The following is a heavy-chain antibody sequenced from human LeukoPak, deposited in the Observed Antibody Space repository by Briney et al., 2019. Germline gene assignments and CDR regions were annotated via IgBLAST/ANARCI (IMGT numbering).Heavy chain of an antibody. D-gene: IGHD5-18*01. V-gene: IGHV4-34*01. CDR1: GGSFSGYY. CDR2: INHSGST. J-gene: IGHJ6*02. CDR3: AGVRYSYGYYYYYGMDV. Sequence: SETLSLTCAVYGGSFSGYYCSWIRQPPGKGLEWIGEINHSGSTNYNPSLKSRVTISVDTSKNQFSLKLSSVTAADTAVYYCAGVRYSYGYYYYYGMDVWGQGTTVTVSS.